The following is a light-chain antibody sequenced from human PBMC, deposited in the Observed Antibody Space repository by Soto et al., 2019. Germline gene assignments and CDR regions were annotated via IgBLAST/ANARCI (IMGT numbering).Light chain of an antibody. CDR2: GAS. CDR1: QSVSTN. Sequence: EIVMTQSPAALSVSQGERATLSCRASQSVSTNLVWYQQKPGQAPRLLIYGASTRATGVPGRFSGTGSGTEFTLTIFSLESEDSAVYHCRQYNHWWTFGQGTKVDIK. CDR3: RQYNHWWT. J-gene: IGKJ1*01. V-gene: IGKV3-15*01.